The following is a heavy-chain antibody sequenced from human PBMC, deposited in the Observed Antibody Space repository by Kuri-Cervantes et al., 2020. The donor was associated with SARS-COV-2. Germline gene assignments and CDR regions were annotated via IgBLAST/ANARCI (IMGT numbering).Heavy chain of an antibody. CDR3: ASVKYIDYYYYMDV. CDR1: GDSVNSINYY. CDR2: IYYNGDT. Sequence: GSLRLSCTVTGDSVNSINYYWTWIRQPPGKGLEWIGYIYYNGDTNYNPSLKSRVSISVDTSKNQFSLELSSVTAADTAVYYCASVKYIDYYYYMDVWGKGTTVTVSS. J-gene: IGHJ6*03. D-gene: IGHD2-15*01. V-gene: IGHV4-61*01.